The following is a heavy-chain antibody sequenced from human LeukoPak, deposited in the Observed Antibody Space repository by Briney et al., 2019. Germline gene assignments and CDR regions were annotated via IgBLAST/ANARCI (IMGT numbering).Heavy chain of an antibody. CDR2: ISSSSSYI. CDR3: ARDRGFGEPHDY. CDR1: GFTFSSYS. Sequence: PGGSLRPSCAASGFTFSSYSMNWVRQAPGKGLEWVSSISSSSSYIYYADSVKGRFTISRDDAKNSLYLQMNSLRAEDTAVYYCARDRGFGEPHDYWGQGTLVTVSS. V-gene: IGHV3-21*01. D-gene: IGHD3-10*01. J-gene: IGHJ4*02.